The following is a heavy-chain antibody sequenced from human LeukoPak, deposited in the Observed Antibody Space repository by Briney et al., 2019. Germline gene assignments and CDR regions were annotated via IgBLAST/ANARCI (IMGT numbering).Heavy chain of an antibody. Sequence: PGGFLRLSCAASGFTFSGYGMNWVRQAPGKGLEWDSYISSSGSHIYYADSVRGRFTISRDNAQNSLYLHLNSLRVEDTAVYYCAKGGDFGYSGYDRPFDYWGQGTLVTVSS. V-gene: IGHV3-48*01. CDR3: AKGGDFGYSGYDRPFDY. J-gene: IGHJ4*02. CDR2: ISSSGSHI. D-gene: IGHD5-12*01. CDR1: GFTFSGYG.